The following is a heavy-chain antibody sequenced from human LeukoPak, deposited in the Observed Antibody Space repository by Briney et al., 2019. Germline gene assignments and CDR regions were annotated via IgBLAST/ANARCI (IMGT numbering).Heavy chain of an antibody. J-gene: IGHJ5*02. CDR1: GGSPRGYY. D-gene: IGHD1-7*01. CDR3: ARCPPYNWIYVREKRFDP. Sequence: SETLSLTCAVYGGSPRGYYWSWMRQPPGKGLEWIGGSYHSGSTNYNPSLKSRVTISVDTAKNQFTLKLSSVTAADTGVYYCARCPPYNWIYVREKRFDPWGQGTLVTVSS. CDR2: SYHSGST. V-gene: IGHV4-34*01.